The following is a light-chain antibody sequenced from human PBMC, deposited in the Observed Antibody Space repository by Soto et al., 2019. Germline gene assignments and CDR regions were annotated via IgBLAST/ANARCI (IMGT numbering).Light chain of an antibody. V-gene: IGKV1-9*01. CDR2: AAS. J-gene: IGKJ4*01. CDR3: QQLNYF. Sequence: DFQLTQSPSFLSASVGDRVTITCRASQGISSYLAWYQQKPGEAPKLLIYAASTLQSGVPSRFSGSGSGTEFNLTISSLQPEDFATYYCQQLNYFFGGGTKVEIK. CDR1: QGISSY.